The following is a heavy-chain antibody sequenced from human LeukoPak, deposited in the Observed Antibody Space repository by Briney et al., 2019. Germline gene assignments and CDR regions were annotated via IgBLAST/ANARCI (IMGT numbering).Heavy chain of an antibody. J-gene: IGHJ6*03. D-gene: IGHD6-13*01. CDR2: INHSGST. CDR1: GGSFSGYY. V-gene: IGHV4-34*01. CDR3: AGRWPDYYYYYMDV. Sequence: PSETLSLTCAVYGGSFSGYYWSWIRQPPGKGLEWIGEINHSGSTNYNPSLKSRVTISVDTSKNQFSLNLSSVTAADTAVYYCAGRWPDYYYYYMDVWGKGTTVTASS.